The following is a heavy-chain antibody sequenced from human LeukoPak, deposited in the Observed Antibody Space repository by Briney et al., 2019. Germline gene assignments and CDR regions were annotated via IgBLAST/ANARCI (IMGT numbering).Heavy chain of an antibody. V-gene: IGHV3-30*03. CDR3: ARGRLAARGLWPPLDY. CDR2: ISYDGSNK. D-gene: IGHD6-6*01. J-gene: IGHJ4*02. Sequence: PGRSLRLSCAASGFTFSSYGMHWVRQAPGKGLEWVAVISYDGSNKYYADSVKGRFTISRDNSKNTLYLQMNSLRAEDTAVYYCARGRLAARGLWPPLDYWGQGTLVTVSS. CDR1: GFTFSSYG.